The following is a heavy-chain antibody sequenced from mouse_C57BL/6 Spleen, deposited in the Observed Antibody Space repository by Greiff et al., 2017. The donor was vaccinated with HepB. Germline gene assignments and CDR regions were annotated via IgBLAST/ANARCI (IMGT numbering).Heavy chain of an antibody. CDR3: ARGDRDY. D-gene: IGHD3-3*01. J-gene: IGHJ2*01. CDR1: GYSITSGYY. CDR2: ISYDGSN. V-gene: IGHV3-6*01. Sequence: VQLQQSGPGLVKPSQSLSLTCSVTGYSITSGYYWNWIRQFPGNKLEWMGYISYDGSNNYNPSLKNRISFTRDTSKNQFFLKLNSVTTEDTATYYCARGDRDYWGQGTTLTVSS.